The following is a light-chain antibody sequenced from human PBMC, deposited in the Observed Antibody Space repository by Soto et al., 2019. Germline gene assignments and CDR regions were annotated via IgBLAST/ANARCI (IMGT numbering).Light chain of an antibody. CDR3: SSYTSSSTLRGV. J-gene: IGLJ3*02. CDR2: EVS. CDR1: SSDVGGYNY. Sequence: QSGLTQPASVSGSPGQSITTYFTGTSSDVGGYNYVSWYQQHPGKAPKLMIYEVSNRPSGVSNRFSGSKSGNTASLTISGLQAEDEADYYCSSYTSSSTLRGVFGGGTQLTVL. V-gene: IGLV2-14*01.